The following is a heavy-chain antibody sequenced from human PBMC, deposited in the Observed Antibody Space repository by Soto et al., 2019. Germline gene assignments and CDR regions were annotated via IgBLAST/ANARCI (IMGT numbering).Heavy chain of an antibody. CDR1: GFPFSSYV. CDR3: AKDSNKYSSSLRGRYFDY. Sequence: GGSLRLSCAASGFPFSSYVMSWVRQAPGKVMEWVSGISGGGSNTFYADYVKGRFTISRDNSKNTLLLQMNSLGAEDTAVYYCAKDSNKYSSSLRGRYFDYWGQGSGVTVSS. V-gene: IGHV3-23*01. D-gene: IGHD4-4*01. J-gene: IGHJ4*02. CDR2: ISGGGSNT.